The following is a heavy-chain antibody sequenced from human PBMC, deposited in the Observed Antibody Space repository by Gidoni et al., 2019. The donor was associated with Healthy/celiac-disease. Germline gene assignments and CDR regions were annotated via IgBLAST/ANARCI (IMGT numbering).Heavy chain of an antibody. CDR1: GYTFTGYY. Sequence: VQLVQSGAEVQKPGASVEVSCKASGYTFTGYYMHWVRQAPGQGLEWMGWINPNSGGTNYAQKFQGRVTMTRDTSISTAYMELSRLRSDDTAVYYCARDGAMAPNYDAFDIWGQGTMVTVSS. V-gene: IGHV1-2*02. CDR2: INPNSGGT. J-gene: IGHJ3*02. CDR3: ARDGAMAPNYDAFDI. D-gene: IGHD5-18*01.